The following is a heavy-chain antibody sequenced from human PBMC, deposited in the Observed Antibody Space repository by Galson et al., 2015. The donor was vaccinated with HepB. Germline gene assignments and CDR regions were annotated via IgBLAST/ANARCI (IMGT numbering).Heavy chain of an antibody. Sequence: SLRLSCAASGFTFSGSAMHWVRQASGRGLEWVGRIGSKANSYATAYAASVKGRFTISRDDSKNSAYMQMNSLKTEDTAVYYCTRLGDLSGYSSLWGQGTLVTVSS. CDR2: IGSKANSYAT. D-gene: IGHD6-13*01. J-gene: IGHJ4*02. CDR1: GFTFSGSA. CDR3: TRLGDLSGYSSL. V-gene: IGHV3-73*01.